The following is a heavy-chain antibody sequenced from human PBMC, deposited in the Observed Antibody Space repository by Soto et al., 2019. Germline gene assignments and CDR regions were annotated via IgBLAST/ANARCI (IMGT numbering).Heavy chain of an antibody. CDR3: ANFNWYFDC. V-gene: IGHV4-34*01. CDR1: GGSFSGYY. CDR2: INHSGST. Sequence: PPETLSLTCAVYGGSFSGYYWTWIRQPPGTGLEWIGEINHSGSTNYNPSLKSRVTISVDTSKNQFSLRLTSVTAADTAVYYCANFNWYFDCWGRGTLVTVAS. J-gene: IGHJ2*01.